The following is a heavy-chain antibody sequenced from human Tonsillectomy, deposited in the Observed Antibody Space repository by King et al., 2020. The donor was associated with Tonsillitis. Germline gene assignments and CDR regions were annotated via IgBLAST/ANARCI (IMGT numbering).Heavy chain of an antibody. D-gene: IGHD2-15*01. CDR2: INHSGST. CDR3: ARGTYSPPPWYFDL. V-gene: IGHV4-34*01. J-gene: IGHJ2*01. Sequence: VQLQQWGAGLLKPSETLSLTCAVYGGSFSAYYWNWIRQPPGKGLEWIGAINHSGSTDYNPSLNSRVTVLVDTSKNQFSLKLSSVTAADTAVYYCARGTYSPPPWYFDLWGRGTLVPVSS. CDR1: GGSFSAYY.